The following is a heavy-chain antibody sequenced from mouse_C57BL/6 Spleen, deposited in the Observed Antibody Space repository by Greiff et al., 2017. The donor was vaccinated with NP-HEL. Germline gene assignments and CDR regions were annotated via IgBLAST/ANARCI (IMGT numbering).Heavy chain of an antibody. CDR2: IHPNSGST. J-gene: IGHJ3*01. V-gene: IGHV1-64*01. CDR3: ARYYEYDGAGFAY. Sequence: QVQLQQPGAELVKPGASVKLSCKASGYTFTSYWMHWVKQRPGQGLAWIGMIHPNSGSTNYNEKFKSKATLTVDKSSSTADMQLSSLTSEDAAVYYCARYYEYDGAGFAYWGQGTLVTVSA. CDR1: GYTFTSYW. D-gene: IGHD2-4*01.